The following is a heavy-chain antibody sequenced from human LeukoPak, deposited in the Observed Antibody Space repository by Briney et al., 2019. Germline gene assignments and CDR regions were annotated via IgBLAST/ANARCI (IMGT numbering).Heavy chain of an antibody. Sequence: GGSLRLSCAASGFTFSSYAMHWVRQAPGKGLEWVAVISYDGSNKYYADSVKGRFTTSRDNSKNTLYLQMNSLRAEDTAVYYCARDQYDSSGYPDYWGQGTLVTVSS. D-gene: IGHD3-22*01. V-gene: IGHV3-30-3*01. J-gene: IGHJ4*02. CDR3: ARDQYDSSGYPDY. CDR2: ISYDGSNK. CDR1: GFTFSSYA.